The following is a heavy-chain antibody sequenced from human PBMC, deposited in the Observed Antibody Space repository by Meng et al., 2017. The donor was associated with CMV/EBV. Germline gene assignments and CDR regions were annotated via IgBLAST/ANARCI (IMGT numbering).Heavy chain of an antibody. CDR1: GFTFSSYG. J-gene: IGHJ4*02. CDR2: IRYDGSNK. D-gene: IGHD3-16*01. V-gene: IGHV3-30*02. Sequence: GESLKISCAASGFTFSSYGMHWVRQAPGKGLEWVAFIRYDGSNKYYADSVKGRFTISRDNSKNTLYLQMNSLRAEDTAVYYCARGGYDLDYWGQGTLVTVSS. CDR3: ARGGYDLDY.